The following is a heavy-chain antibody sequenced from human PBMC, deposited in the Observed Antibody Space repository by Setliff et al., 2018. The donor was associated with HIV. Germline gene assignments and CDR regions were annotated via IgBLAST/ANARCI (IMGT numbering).Heavy chain of an antibody. J-gene: IGHJ5*02. D-gene: IGHD3-3*01. Sequence: PGESLKISCAASGFAFSFHAMTWVRQAPGKGLEWVSGINGDGDSTYYADSVKGRFTVSRDNSKDTLTLQMNDLRAEDTGLYYCAKDYTTTFWEYNWFDLWGQGTLVTVSS. CDR1: GFAFSFHA. CDR3: AKDYTTTFWEYNWFDL. V-gene: IGHV3-23*01. CDR2: INGDGDST.